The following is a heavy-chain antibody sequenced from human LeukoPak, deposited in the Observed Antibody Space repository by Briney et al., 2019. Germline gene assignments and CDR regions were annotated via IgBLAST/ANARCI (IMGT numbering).Heavy chain of an antibody. V-gene: IGHV4-31*03. D-gene: IGHD1-26*01. CDR3: ARDGGSFSYNMDV. J-gene: IGHJ6*02. Sequence: PSETLSLTCTVSGGSISSGGYYWSWIRQHPGKGLEWIGYIYYSGSTYYNPSLKSRVTISVDTSKNQFSLKLSSVTAADTAVYYCARDGGSFSYNMDVWGQGTTVTVSS. CDR2: IYYSGST. CDR1: GGSISSGGYY.